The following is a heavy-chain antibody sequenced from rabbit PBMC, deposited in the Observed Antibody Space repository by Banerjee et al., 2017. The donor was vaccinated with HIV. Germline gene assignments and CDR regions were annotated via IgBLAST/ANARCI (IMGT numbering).Heavy chain of an antibody. D-gene: IGHD4-2*01. CDR2: MDAGTSGNT. J-gene: IGHJ4*01. CDR1: GFSFSTDYY. V-gene: IGHV1S40*01. Sequence: QSLEESGGDLVKPGASLTLTCTASGFSFSTDYYMCWVRQTPGNGLEWIGCMDAGTSGNTYYASWAKGRFTISKTSSTTVTLQMTSLTVADTATYFCGRGTAGYGGGGNFNLWGPGTLVTVS. CDR3: GRGTAGYGGGGNFNL.